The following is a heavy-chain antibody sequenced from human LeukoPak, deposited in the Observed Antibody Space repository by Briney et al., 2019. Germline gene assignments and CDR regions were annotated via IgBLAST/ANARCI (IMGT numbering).Heavy chain of an antibody. J-gene: IGHJ6*02. V-gene: IGHV4-4*02. CDR1: IGSISSSKW. D-gene: IGHD1/OR15-1a*01. Sequence: SETLSLTCSVSIGSISSSKWWSWVRQSPVKGLEWIGEIYLYGTTNYNPSFASRVTMSVDRSRNQFSLKLTSVTAADTAVYYCARQKWEQQGRDYYFNGLDVWGPGTTVIVSS. CDR2: IYLYGTT. CDR3: ARQKWEQQGRDYYFNGLDV.